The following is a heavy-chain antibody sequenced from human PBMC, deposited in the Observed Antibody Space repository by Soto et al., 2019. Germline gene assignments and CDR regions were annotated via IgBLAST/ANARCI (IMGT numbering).Heavy chain of an antibody. D-gene: IGHD5-12*01. Sequence: GGSLRLSCAASAFTFKNHWMHWVRQVPGKGPVWVSRINGDGSFTSYADAVKGRFTISRDNAKNSLYLQMNSLRAEDTAVYYCASQSSEWLLFARWGQGTLVTVSS. CDR2: INGDGSFT. CDR3: ASQSSEWLLFAR. CDR1: AFTFKNHW. J-gene: IGHJ4*02. V-gene: IGHV3-74*01.